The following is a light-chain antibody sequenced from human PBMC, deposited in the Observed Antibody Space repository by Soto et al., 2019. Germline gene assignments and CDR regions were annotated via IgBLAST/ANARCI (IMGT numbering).Light chain of an antibody. J-gene: IGLJ1*01. CDR2: GNS. V-gene: IGLV1-40*01. CDR1: SSNIGAGYD. CDR3: QSYDSSRSGYV. Sequence: QSVLTQPPSVSGAPGQRVTISCTGSSSNIGAGYDVHWYQQLPGTAPKLLIYGNSNRPSGVPDRFSGSKSGTSASLAITGLQAEDGADYYCQSYDSSRSGYVFGTGTKLTVL.